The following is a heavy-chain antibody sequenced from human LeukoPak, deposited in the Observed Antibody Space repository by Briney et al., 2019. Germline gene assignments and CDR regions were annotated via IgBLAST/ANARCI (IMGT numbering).Heavy chain of an antibody. V-gene: IGHV4-59*08. CDR2: IYYSGST. Sequence: SETLSLTCTVSGGSISSYHWSWIRQPPGKGLEWIGYIYYSGSTNYNPSLKSRVTISVDTSKNQFSLKLSSVTAADTAVYYCARLEVPAANNWFDPWGQGTLVTVSS. D-gene: IGHD2-2*01. J-gene: IGHJ5*02. CDR3: ARLEVPAANNWFDP. CDR1: GGSISSYH.